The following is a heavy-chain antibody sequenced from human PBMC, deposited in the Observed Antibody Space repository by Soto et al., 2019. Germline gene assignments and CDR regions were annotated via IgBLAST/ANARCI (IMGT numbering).Heavy chain of an antibody. CDR1: GYTFTGYY. J-gene: IGHJ6*02. D-gene: IGHD1-7*01. CDR2: INPNSGGT. CDR3: AGETGTTSYYGMDV. V-gene: IGHV1-2*02. Sequence: ASVKVSCKASGYTFTGYYMHWVRQAPGQGLEWMGWINPNSGGTNYAQKFQGRVTMTRDTSISTAHMELSRLRSDDTAVYYCAGETGTTSYYGMDVWGQGTTVTVSS.